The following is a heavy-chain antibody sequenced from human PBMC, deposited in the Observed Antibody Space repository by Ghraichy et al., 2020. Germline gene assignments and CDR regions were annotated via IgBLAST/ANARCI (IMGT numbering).Heavy chain of an antibody. CDR3: ARHWGGLDDTDF. Sequence: ASVKVSCKVAGAHFTSPYTFRKRLSPVLVLEKMGWMDPKTGATKYGQKFQGRVTMTRDTSILTANMELRTLKSDDTAVYYCARHWGGLDDTDFWGQGTLVTVTS. D-gene: IGHD2-21*01. CDR1: GAHFTSPY. CDR2: MDPKTGAT. V-gene: IGHV1-2*02. J-gene: IGHJ4*02.